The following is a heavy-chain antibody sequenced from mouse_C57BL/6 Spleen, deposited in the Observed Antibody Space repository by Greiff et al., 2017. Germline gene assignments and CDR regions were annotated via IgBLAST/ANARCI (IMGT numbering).Heavy chain of an antibody. J-gene: IGHJ2*01. D-gene: IGHD1-2*01. CDR2: IYPRDGST. V-gene: IGHV1-85*01. CDR3: ARGHTTAYFDY. CDR1: GYTFTSYD. Sequence: VQLQQSGPELVKPGASVKLSCKASGYTFTSYDINWVKQRPGQGLEWIGWIYPRDGSTKYNEKFKGKATLTVDTYSSAVFMVLHGLTSETSAVYFYARGHTTAYFDYWGQGTALTVSS.